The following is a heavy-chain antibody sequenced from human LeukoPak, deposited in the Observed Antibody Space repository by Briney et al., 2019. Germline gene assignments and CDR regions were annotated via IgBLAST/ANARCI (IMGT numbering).Heavy chain of an antibody. CDR2: ISGSGGST. D-gene: IGHD4-17*01. CDR1: GFTFSSYA. CDR3: AKGVTTRLYNWFDP. V-gene: IGHV3-23*01. Sequence: GGSLRLPCAASGFTFSSYAMSWPRQAPGKALEWVSAISGSGGSTYYADSVKGRFTISRDNSKNTLYLQMNSLRAEDTAVYYCAKGVTTRLYNWFDPWGQGTLVTVSS. J-gene: IGHJ5*02.